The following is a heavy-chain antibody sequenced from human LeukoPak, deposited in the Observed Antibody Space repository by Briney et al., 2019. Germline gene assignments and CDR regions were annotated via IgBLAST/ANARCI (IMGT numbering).Heavy chain of an antibody. Sequence: SQTLSLTCTVSGGSISSGGYYWSWIRQHPGKGLEWIGYIYHSGSTYYNPSLKSRVSISVDTSKNQFSLKLSSVTAADTAMYYCARESPTRGVDYWGQGTLVTVSS. J-gene: IGHJ4*02. CDR2: IYHSGST. CDR3: ARESPTRGVDY. CDR1: GGSISSGGYY. D-gene: IGHD3-10*01. V-gene: IGHV4-31*03.